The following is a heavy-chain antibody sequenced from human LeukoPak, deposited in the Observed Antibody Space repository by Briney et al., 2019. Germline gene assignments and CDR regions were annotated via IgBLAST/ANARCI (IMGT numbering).Heavy chain of an antibody. CDR3: AKVIRGGYGMDV. D-gene: IGHD3-10*01. J-gene: IGHJ6*02. Sequence: GGSLRLSCAASGFTFSGYAMNWVRQAPGKGLEWVSYISDSISLTDYADSVKGRFTISRDNAKNSLSLQLNSLRDEDTAVYFCAKVIRGGYGMDVWGQGTTVTVSS. CDR1: GFTFSGYA. CDR2: ISDSISLT. V-gene: IGHV3-48*02.